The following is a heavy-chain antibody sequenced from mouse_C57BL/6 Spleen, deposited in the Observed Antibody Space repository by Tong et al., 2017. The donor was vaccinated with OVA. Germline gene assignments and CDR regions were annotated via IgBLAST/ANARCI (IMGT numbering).Heavy chain of an antibody. CDR2: INPNNGGT. V-gene: IGHV1-18*01. CDR3: ARSDNYWAY. Sequence: EVQLQESGPELVKPGASVKIPCKASGYTFTDYNMDWVKQSHGKSLEWIGDINPNNGGTIYNQKFKGKATLTVDKSSSTAYMELRSLTSEDTAVYYCARSDNYWAYWGQGTLVTVSA. J-gene: IGHJ3*01. CDR1: GYTFTDYN. D-gene: IGHD1-1*01.